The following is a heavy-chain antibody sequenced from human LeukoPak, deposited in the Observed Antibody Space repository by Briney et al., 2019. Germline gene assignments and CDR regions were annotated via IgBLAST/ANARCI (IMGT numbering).Heavy chain of an antibody. D-gene: IGHD3-22*01. J-gene: IGHJ5*02. V-gene: IGHV4-59*01. CDR1: GGSIRNYY. CDR2: IYYSGST. CDR3: ARDLGLYYDSSGYYGDHWFDP. Sequence: PSETLSLTCTVSGGSIRNYYWSWIRQPPGKGLESIGYIYYSGSTNYNPSLKSRVTISVDTSKNQFSLKLSSVTAADTAVYYCARDLGLYYDSSGYYGDHWFDPWGQGTLVTVSS.